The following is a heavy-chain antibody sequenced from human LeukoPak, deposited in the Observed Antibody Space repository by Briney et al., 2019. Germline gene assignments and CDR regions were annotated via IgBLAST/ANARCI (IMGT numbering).Heavy chain of an antibody. D-gene: IGHD3-10*01. Sequence: SETLSLTCTVSGGSISSYCWSWIRQPAGKGLEWIGRIYTSGSTNYNPSLKSRVTMSVDTSKNQFSLKLSSVTAADTAVYYCARGAYGSGSFPNWFDPWGQGTLVTVSS. CDR3: ARGAYGSGSFPNWFDP. J-gene: IGHJ5*02. V-gene: IGHV4-4*07. CDR2: IYTSGST. CDR1: GGSISSYC.